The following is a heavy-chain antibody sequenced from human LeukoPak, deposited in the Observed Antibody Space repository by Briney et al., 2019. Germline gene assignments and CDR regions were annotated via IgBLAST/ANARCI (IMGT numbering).Heavy chain of an antibody. Sequence: SETLSLTCSVSGGSIRSYFWNWIRQSPGRGLEWIGYFYYGGSNKYNPSLKSRVTVSADTSRNQFSLKLSSVTAADTALYFCARHMGNGDDSVGYPFDVWGQGMQVTVS. V-gene: IGHV4-59*08. D-gene: IGHD3-22*01. CDR3: ARHMGNGDDSVGYPFDV. J-gene: IGHJ4*02. CDR1: GGSIRSYF. CDR2: FYYGGSN.